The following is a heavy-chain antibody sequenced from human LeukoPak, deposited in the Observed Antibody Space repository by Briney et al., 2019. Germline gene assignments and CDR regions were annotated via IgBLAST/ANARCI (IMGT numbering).Heavy chain of an antibody. CDR1: GFTFSDYY. V-gene: IGHV3-11*01. Sequence: GGSLRLSCAASGFTFSDYYMSWIRQAPGKGLEWVSYISSSGSTIYYADSVKGRFTISRDNAKNSLYLQMNSLRAEDTAVYYCASTTRVTFLDYWGQGTLVTVPP. D-gene: IGHD4-17*01. CDR2: ISSSGSTI. J-gene: IGHJ4*02. CDR3: ASTTRVTFLDY.